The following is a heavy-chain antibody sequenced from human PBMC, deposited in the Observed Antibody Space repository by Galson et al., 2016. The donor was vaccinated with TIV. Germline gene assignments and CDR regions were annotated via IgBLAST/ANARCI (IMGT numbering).Heavy chain of an antibody. J-gene: IGHJ6*02. CDR1: GFTFNRYG. CDR3: AREVGYDDFWSGLSPDYGMDV. CDR2: IWYDGRDN. Sequence: SLRLSCAASGFTFNRYGMHWVRQAPGKGLEWVATIWYDGRDNNYADFVKGRFTVSRDNSKSTMYLQMNSLRAEDTGVYYCAREVGYDDFWSGLSPDYGMDVWGQRTTVVVSS. D-gene: IGHD3-3*01. V-gene: IGHV3-33*01.